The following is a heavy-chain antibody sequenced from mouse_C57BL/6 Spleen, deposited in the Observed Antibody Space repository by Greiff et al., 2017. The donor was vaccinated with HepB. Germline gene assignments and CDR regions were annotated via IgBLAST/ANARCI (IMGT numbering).Heavy chain of an antibody. CDR1: GYTFTSYW. CDR2: IHPNSGST. Sequence: QVQLQQPGAELVKPGASVKLSCKASGYTFTSYWMHWVKQSPGQGLEWIGMIHPNSGSTNYNEKFKSKATLTVDKSSSTAYMQLSSLTSEDSAVYYCARVGTGRYFDVWGTGTTVTVSS. J-gene: IGHJ1*03. CDR3: ARVGTGRYFDV. V-gene: IGHV1-64*01. D-gene: IGHD2-14*01.